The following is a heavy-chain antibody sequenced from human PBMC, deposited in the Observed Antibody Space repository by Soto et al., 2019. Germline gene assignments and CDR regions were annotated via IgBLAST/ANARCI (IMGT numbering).Heavy chain of an antibody. V-gene: IGHV4-34*01. Sequence: SETLSLTCAVYGGSFSGYYWSWIRQPPGKGLEWIGEINHSGSTNYNPSLKSRVTISVDTSKNQFSLKLSSVTAADTAVYYCARDSSSSGRYYYYYYGMDVWGQGTTVTVSS. CDR3: ARDSSSSGRYYYYYYGMDV. J-gene: IGHJ6*02. CDR1: GGSFSGYY. D-gene: IGHD6-6*01. CDR2: INHSGST.